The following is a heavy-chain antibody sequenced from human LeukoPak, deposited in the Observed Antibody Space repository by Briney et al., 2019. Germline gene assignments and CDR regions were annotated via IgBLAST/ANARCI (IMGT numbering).Heavy chain of an antibody. V-gene: IGHV3-74*01. CDR3: ARVRSGSYYFDY. J-gene: IGHJ4*02. CDR2: INSDGNRT. Sequence: GGSLRLSCAASGFTFSNYWMHWVRQAPGKGLVWVSRINSDGNRTNYADFVKGRFTISRDNAKNTLYVQINSLRAEDTAVYYCARVRSGSYYFDYWGQGTLVTVSS. CDR1: GFTFSNYW. D-gene: IGHD3-10*01.